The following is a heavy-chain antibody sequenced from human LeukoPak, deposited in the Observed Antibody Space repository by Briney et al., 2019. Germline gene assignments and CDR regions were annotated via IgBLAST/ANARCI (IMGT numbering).Heavy chain of an antibody. V-gene: IGHV1-46*01. Sequence: ASVKVSCKASGYTFTTYYLHWVRQAPGQGLEWMGIINPNAGDAGYARKFLGRVTMTRDTSTSTVYMELSSLRSEDTAVYYCAEDRGEKYNVLTGYYPQYFFDLWGRGTLVTVSS. J-gene: IGHJ2*01. CDR2: INPNAGDA. D-gene: IGHD3-9*01. CDR1: GYTFTTYY. CDR3: AEDRGEKYNVLTGYYPQYFFDL.